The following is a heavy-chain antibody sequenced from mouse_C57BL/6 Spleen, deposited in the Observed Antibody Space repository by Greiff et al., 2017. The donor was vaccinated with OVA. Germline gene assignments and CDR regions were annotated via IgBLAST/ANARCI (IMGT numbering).Heavy chain of an antibody. CDR3: ARSRGSSHYCDY. V-gene: IGHV1-82*01. Sequence: QVQLQQSGPELVKPGASVKISCKASGYAFSSSWMNWVKQRPGKGLEWIGRIYPGDGDTNYNGKFKGKATLTADKSSSTAYMQLSSLTSEDSAVYFCARSRGSSHYCDYWGQGTTLTVSS. CDR2: IYPGDGDT. CDR1: GYAFSSSW. D-gene: IGHD1-1*01. J-gene: IGHJ2*01.